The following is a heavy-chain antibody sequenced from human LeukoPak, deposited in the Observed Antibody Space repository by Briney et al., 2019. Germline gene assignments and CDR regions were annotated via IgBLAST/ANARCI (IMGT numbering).Heavy chain of an antibody. V-gene: IGHV4-38-2*02. CDR2: IHHSGSI. J-gene: IGHJ4*02. CDR3: AREVDSGYRFDY. D-gene: IGHD5-12*01. CDR1: GYSISSGYY. Sequence: SATLSLTCTVSGYSISSGYYWGWIRPPPGKGLEWIGSIHHSGSIYYNPSLKSRVTISVDTSKNQFSLKLSSVTAADTAVYYCAREVDSGYRFDYWGQGTLVTVSS.